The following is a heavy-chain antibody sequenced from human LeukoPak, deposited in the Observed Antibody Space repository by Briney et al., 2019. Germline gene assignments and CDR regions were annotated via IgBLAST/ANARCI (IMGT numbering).Heavy chain of an antibody. J-gene: IGHJ6*02. CDR1: GFTFSSYA. CDR2: IWYDGSNK. V-gene: IGHV3-33*08. Sequence: PGGSLRLSCAASGFTFSSYAMTWVRQAPGKGLEWVAVIWYDGSNKYYADSVKGRFTISRDNSKNTLYLQMNSLRAEDTAVYYCARMYYYYYGMDVRGQGTTVTVSS. CDR3: ARMYYYYYGMDV.